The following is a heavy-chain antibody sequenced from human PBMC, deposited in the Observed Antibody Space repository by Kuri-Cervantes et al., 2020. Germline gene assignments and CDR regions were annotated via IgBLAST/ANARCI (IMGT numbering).Heavy chain of an antibody. J-gene: IGHJ4*02. D-gene: IGHD3-10*01. CDR2: IYHSGST. Sequence: GTLRLTCAPSDASISSSNWWSWVRQPPGKGLEWTGEIYHSGSTNYNPSLKSRVTISVDKSKNQFSLKLSSVTAEDKAVYYFARERSEWFVELLSPLDYWGQGTLVTVSS. CDR1: DASISSSNW. V-gene: IGHV4-4*02. CDR3: ARERSEWFVELLSPLDY.